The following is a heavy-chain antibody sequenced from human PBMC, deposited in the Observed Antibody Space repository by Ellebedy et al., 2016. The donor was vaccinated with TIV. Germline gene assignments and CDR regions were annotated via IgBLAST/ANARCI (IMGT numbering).Heavy chain of an antibody. CDR1: GVSVSSSNW. Sequence: SETLSLXCDVSGVSVSSSNWWSWVRQSPGKGLEWIGEIFHSGRSTYNPSLKSRVTISLDKSKNQISLTLTSAAAADTAVYYCARNVWFGESSDPFYFDFWGQGMLVTVSS. CDR3: ARNVWFGESSDPFYFDF. J-gene: IGHJ4*02. V-gene: IGHV4-4*02. CDR2: IFHSGRS. D-gene: IGHD3-10*01.